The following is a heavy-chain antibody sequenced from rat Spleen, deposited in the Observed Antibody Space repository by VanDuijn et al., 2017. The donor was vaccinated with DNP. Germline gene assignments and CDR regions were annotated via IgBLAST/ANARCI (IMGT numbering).Heavy chain of an antibody. CDR2: INNSGNT. Sequence: EIQLQESGPGLVKPSQSLSLTCSVTGYSITSNYTWSWIRKFPGHKLEWMGYINNSGNTNYNPSPKSRFSFTRYTSKNQFFLQVNSVGTEDTATYYCAIQLGVFDYWGQGVMVTVSS. D-gene: IGHD5-1*01. V-gene: IGHV3-3*01. CDR1: GYSITSNYT. CDR3: AIQLGVFDY. J-gene: IGHJ2*01.